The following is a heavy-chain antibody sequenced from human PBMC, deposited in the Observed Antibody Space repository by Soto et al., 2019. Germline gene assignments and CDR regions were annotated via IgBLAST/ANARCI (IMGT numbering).Heavy chain of an antibody. D-gene: IGHD3-22*01. CDR3: ARMSYFYDKWYFDL. CDR2: VYYSGST. V-gene: IGHV4-30-4*01. J-gene: IGHJ2*01. CDR1: GASINNNDYY. Sequence: SETLSLTCTVSGASINNNDYYWSWIRQTPGKGLEWIGYVYYSGSTDYIPSLKSRLPMSIDKSQNRFTLKLNSVTAADTVTYYCARMSYFYDKWYFDLWGRGTLVTVSS.